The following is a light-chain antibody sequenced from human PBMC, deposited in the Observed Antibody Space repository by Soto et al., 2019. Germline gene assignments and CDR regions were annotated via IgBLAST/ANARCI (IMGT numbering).Light chain of an antibody. V-gene: IGKV3-20*01. CDR1: QIVGGDT. J-gene: IGKJ5*01. Sequence: EIVLTQSPGTLSLSPGERATLSCRASQIVGGDTLAWFQQRPGQAPRLVIYGASNRAAGIPDRFSASGPGTAFPPPVTSLELEDFEMYSCNKYDSEPDTFGQGTRLEIK. CDR2: GAS. CDR3: NKYDSEPDT.